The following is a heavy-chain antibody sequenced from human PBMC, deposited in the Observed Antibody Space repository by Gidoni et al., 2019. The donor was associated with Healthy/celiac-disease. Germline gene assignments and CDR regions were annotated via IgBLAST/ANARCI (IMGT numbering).Heavy chain of an antibody. V-gene: IGHV4-39*01. J-gene: IGHJ4*02. Sequence: QLQLQESGPGLVTPSETLSLTCTVSGGSISSSSYYWGWIRQPPGKGLEWIGSIYYSGSTYYNPSLKSRVTISVDTSKNQFSLKLSSVTAADTAVYYCARLPSIAAIYWGQGTLVTVSS. CDR3: ARLPSIAAIY. CDR1: GGSISSSSYY. D-gene: IGHD6-6*01. CDR2: IYYSGST.